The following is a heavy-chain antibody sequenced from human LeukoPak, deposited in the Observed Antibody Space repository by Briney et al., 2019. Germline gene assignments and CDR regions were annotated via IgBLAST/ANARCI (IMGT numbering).Heavy chain of an antibody. V-gene: IGHV4-34*01. D-gene: IGHD6-13*01. Sequence: PSETLSLTCAVYGGSFSGYYWSWIRQPPGKGLEWIGEINHSGSTNYNPSLKSRVTISVDTSKNQFSLKLSSVTAANTAVYYCARGSSSWYQLAFDYWGQGTLVTVSS. CDR3: ARGSSSWYQLAFDY. J-gene: IGHJ4*02. CDR2: INHSGST. CDR1: GGSFSGYY.